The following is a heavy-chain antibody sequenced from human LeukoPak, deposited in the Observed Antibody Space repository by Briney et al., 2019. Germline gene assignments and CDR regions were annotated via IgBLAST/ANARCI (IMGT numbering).Heavy chain of an antibody. D-gene: IGHD5-12*01. J-gene: IGHJ4*02. CDR2: ISSSSSYI. CDR1: GFTFSSYS. V-gene: IGHV3-21*01. CDR3: ARDLVVATTGEDY. Sequence: PGGSLRLSCAASGFTFSSYSMNWVRQAPGKGLEWVSSISSSSSYIYYADSVKGRFTISRDNAKNSLYLQMNSLRAEDTAVHYCARDLVVATTGEDYWGQGTLVTVSS.